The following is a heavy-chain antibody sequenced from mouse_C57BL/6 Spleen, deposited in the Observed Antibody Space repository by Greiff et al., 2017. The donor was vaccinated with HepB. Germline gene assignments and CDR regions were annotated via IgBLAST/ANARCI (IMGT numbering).Heavy chain of an antibody. CDR2: IDPSDSYT. CDR1: GYTFTSYW. J-gene: IGHJ3*01. CDR3: ARSGGDDYDEGAWFAY. D-gene: IGHD2-4*01. Sequence: QVQLQQSGAELVKPGASVKLSCKASGYTFTSYWMQWVKQRPGQGLEWIGEIDPSDSYTNYNQKFKGKATLTVDTSSSTAYMQLSSLTSEDSSVYCCARSGGDDYDEGAWFAYWGQGTLVTVSA. V-gene: IGHV1-50*01.